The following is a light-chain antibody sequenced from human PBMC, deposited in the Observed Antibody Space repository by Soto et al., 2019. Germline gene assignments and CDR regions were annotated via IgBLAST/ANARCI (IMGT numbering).Light chain of an antibody. V-gene: IGKV3-20*01. Sequence: EIVLTQSPGTLSLSPGERATLSCRASPSVSSSYLAWYQQKPGQAPRLLIYGASSRATGIPDRFSGSGSGTDFTLTISRLEPEDCAVYDCQQYGSSSFTFGPGTKVDIK. CDR2: GAS. J-gene: IGKJ3*01. CDR1: PSVSSSY. CDR3: QQYGSSSFT.